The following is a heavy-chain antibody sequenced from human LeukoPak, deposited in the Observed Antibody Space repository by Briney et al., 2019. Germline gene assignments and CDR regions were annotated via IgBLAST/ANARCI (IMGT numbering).Heavy chain of an antibody. D-gene: IGHD2-2*03. J-gene: IGHJ4*02. CDR1: GYTFTGYG. V-gene: IGHV1-18*01. CDR2: IGAYNGNT. Sequence: ASVKVSCKASGYTFTGYGISWVRQAPGQGLEWMGWIGAYNGNTNYAQKLQGRVTMTTDTSTSTAYMELRSLRSDDTAVYYCARDGYCSSTSCGENVDYWGQGTLVTVSS. CDR3: ARDGYCSSTSCGENVDY.